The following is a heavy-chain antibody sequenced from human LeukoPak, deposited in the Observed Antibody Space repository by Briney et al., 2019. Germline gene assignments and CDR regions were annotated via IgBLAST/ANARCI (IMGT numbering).Heavy chain of an antibody. J-gene: IGHJ5*02. CDR2: INHSGST. D-gene: IGHD3-16*01. V-gene: IGHV4-34*01. Sequence: SETLSLTCAVYGGSFSGYYWSWIRQPPGKGLEWIGEINHSGSTNYNPSLKSRVTISVDTSKNQFSLKLSSVTAADTAVYYCARPRGAVGRAWFDPWGQGTLVTVSS. CDR1: GGSFSGYY. CDR3: ARPRGAVGRAWFDP.